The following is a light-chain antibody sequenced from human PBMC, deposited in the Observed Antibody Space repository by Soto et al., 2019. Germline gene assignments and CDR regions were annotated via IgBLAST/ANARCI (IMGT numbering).Light chain of an antibody. Sequence: QSVLTQPPSVSEAPGQRVTISCTGSSSNIGAGYEAHWYQQVPGTAPKLLIYENNNRPSGVPDRFSGSKSGTSASLAITGLQAEDEAEYYCQSYDSRLSGYVFGTGTKHTVL. CDR1: SSNIGAGYE. CDR2: ENN. CDR3: QSYDSRLSGYV. J-gene: IGLJ1*01. V-gene: IGLV1-40*01.